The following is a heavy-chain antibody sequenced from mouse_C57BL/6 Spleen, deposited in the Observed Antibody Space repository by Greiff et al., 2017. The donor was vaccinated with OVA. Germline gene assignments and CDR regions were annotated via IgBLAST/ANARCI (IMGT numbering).Heavy chain of an antibody. Sequence: EVKLMESGGGLVQPGGSLSLSCAASGFTFTDYYMSWVRQPPGTALEWLGFIRNKANGYTTEYSASVKGRFTISRDNSQSILYLQMNALRAEDSATYYCERYGGRGVAPFDYWGQGTTLTVSS. D-gene: IGHD1-1*01. V-gene: IGHV7-3*01. CDR1: GFTFTDYY. CDR3: ERYGGRGVAPFDY. J-gene: IGHJ2*01. CDR2: IRNKANGYTT.